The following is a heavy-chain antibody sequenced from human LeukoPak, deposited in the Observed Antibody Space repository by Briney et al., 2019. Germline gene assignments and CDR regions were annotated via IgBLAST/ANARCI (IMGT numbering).Heavy chain of an antibody. J-gene: IGHJ4*02. CDR3: NGYGGNSV. CDR2: IWYDGSNN. CDR1: GFSFSSYG. V-gene: IGHV3-33*08. Sequence: GGSLRLSCAGSGFSFSSYGMHWVRQAPGKGLEWVGVIWYDGSNNIYAESVKGRFTISRDNSKNTLYIQMNSLRVEDTAVYYCNGYGGNSVWGQGTLVTVSS. D-gene: IGHD4-23*01.